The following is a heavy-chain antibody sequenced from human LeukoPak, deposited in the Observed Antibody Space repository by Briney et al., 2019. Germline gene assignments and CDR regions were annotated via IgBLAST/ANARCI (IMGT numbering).Heavy chain of an antibody. Sequence: KASETLSLTCTVSGGSISSYYWSWIRQPPGKGTEWIGYIYYSGSTNYNPSLKSRVTISVDTSKNQFSLKLSSVTAADTAVYYCAVAAAGTLDYFDYWGQGTLVTVLS. J-gene: IGHJ4*02. CDR2: IYYSGST. D-gene: IGHD6-13*01. CDR1: GGSISSYY. V-gene: IGHV4-59*08. CDR3: AVAAAGTLDYFDY.